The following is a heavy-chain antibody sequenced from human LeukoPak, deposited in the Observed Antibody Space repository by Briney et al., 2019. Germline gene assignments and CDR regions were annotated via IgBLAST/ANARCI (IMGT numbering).Heavy chain of an antibody. CDR1: GYSISSSYY. Sequence: SETLSLTCTVSGYSISSSYYWGWIRQPPGQGLEWIGSIYYSGSTYYNPSLKSRVTISVDTSKNQFSLKLSSVTAADTAVYYCARNYYDSSGYPFDYWGQGTLVTVSS. CDR3: ARNYYDSSGYPFDY. V-gene: IGHV4-38-2*02. J-gene: IGHJ4*02. CDR2: IYYSGST. D-gene: IGHD3-22*01.